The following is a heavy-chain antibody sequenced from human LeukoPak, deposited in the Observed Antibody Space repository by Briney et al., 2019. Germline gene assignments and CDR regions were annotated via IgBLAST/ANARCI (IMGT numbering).Heavy chain of an antibody. Sequence: ASVKVSCKASGGTFSSYGISWVRQAPGQGLEWMGWISAYNGNTNYAQKLQGRVTMTTDTSTSTAYMELRSLRSDDTAVYYCARAVAAPGYYYYMDVWGKGTTVTVSS. CDR2: ISAYNGNT. J-gene: IGHJ6*03. CDR1: GGTFSSYG. V-gene: IGHV1-18*01. D-gene: IGHD6-19*01. CDR3: ARAVAAPGYYYYMDV.